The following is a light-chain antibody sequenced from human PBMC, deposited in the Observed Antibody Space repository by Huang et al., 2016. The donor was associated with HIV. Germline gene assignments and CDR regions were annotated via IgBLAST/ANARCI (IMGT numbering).Light chain of an antibody. V-gene: IGKV1-NL1*01. J-gene: IGKJ1*01. CDR2: AAS. Sequence: DIQMTQSPSSLSASVGDRVTITCRASQGISHSLAWYQQKPGKAPKLLLYAASRLQSGVPSRFSGSGSGADYTLTITSLQPEDFATYYCQLYFATPRTFGQGTKVEIK. CDR3: QLYFATPRT. CDR1: QGISHS.